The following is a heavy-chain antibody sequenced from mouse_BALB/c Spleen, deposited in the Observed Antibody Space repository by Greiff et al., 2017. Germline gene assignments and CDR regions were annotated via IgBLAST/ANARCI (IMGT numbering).Heavy chain of an antibody. CDR2: IDPSDSET. V-gene: IGHV1S126*01. CDR1: GYSFTSYW. Sequence: QVQLKESGPQLVRPGASVKISCTASGYSFTSYWMHWVKQRPGQGLEWIGMIDPSDSETRLNQKFKDKATLTVDKSSSTAYMQLSSPTSEDSAVYYCARPHYYGSSSFAYWGQGTLVTVSA. CDR3: ARPHYYGSSSFAY. J-gene: IGHJ3*01. D-gene: IGHD1-1*01.